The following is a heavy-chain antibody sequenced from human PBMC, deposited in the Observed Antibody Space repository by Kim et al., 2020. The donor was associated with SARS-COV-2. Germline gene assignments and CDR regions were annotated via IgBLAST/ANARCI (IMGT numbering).Heavy chain of an antibody. V-gene: IGHV4-34*01. D-gene: IGHD6-19*01. CDR2: INHSGST. J-gene: IGHJ6*03. CDR3: ARGKRQWRVGGAYCYCMD. CDR1: GGSFSGYY. Sequence: SETLSLTCAVYGGSFSGYYWSWIRQPPGKGLEWIGEINHSGSTNYNPSLKSRVTISVDTCKNRFSLKLSSVSAADTDGFYCARGKRQWRVGGAYCYCMD.